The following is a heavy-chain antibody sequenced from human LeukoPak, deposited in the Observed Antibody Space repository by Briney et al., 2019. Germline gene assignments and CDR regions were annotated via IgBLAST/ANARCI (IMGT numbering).Heavy chain of an antibody. D-gene: IGHD6-13*01. J-gene: IGHJ4*02. CDR1: GFTFSDYY. CDR3: AKDRYSSSWYDY. V-gene: IGHV3-30*18. CDR2: ISYDGSNK. Sequence: PGGSLRLSCAASGFTFSDYYMSWIRQAPGKGLEWVAVISYDGSNKYYADSVKGRFTISRDNSKNTLYLQMNSLRAEDTAVYYCAKDRYSSSWYDYWGQGTLVTVSS.